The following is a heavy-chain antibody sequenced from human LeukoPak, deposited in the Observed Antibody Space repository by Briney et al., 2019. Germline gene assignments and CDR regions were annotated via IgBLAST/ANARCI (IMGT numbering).Heavy chain of an antibody. J-gene: IGHJ6*02. V-gene: IGHV4-34*01. D-gene: IGHD6-19*01. Sequence: SETLSLTCAVYGGSFSGYYWSWIRQPPGKGLEWIGEINHSGSTNYNPSLKSRVTISVDTSKNQFSLKPSSVTAADTAVYYCARVSSSGWYGRYYYYYYGMDVWGQGTTVTVSS. CDR2: INHSGST. CDR1: GGSFSGYY. CDR3: ARVSSSGWYGRYYYYYYGMDV.